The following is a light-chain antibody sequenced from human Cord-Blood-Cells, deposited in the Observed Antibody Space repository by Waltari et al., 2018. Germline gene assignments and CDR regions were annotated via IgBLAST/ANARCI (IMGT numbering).Light chain of an antibody. J-gene: IGKJ1*01. CDR2: AAC. CDR1: QSITSY. CDR3: QQSYSTPRT. Sequence: DIQMTQSPSSLSASVGDRVTITCRASQSITSYLNLYKQKPGKASKLLIHAACSLQSGVPAMFSGSASRKDVALNNCSLQPEGFATYYCQQSYSTPRTFGQGTTVEIK. V-gene: IGKV1-39*01.